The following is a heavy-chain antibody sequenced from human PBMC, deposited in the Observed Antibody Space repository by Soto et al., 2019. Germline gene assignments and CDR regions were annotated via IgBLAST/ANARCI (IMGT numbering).Heavy chain of an antibody. Sequence: GASVKVSFKASGYTFTSYGISWLRQAPGQGLEWMGWISAYNGNTNYAQKLQGRVTMTTDTSTSTAYMELRSLRSDDTAVYYCARIHDFWSGYYFFDYWGQGTLVTVS. CDR2: ISAYNGNT. D-gene: IGHD3-3*01. CDR3: ARIHDFWSGYYFFDY. J-gene: IGHJ4*02. CDR1: GYTFTSYG. V-gene: IGHV1-18*01.